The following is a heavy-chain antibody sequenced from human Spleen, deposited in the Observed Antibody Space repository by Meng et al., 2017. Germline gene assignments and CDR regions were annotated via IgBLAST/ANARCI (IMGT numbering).Heavy chain of an antibody. Sequence: ASVKVSCKASGYTFTGYYMHWVRQAPGQGLEWMGRTHPNTGGTNYAQKFQGRVTMTRDTSISAAYMDLSRLTSDDTAVYYCARDAGAAAGPRWGQGTLVTVSS. CDR3: ARDAGAAAGPR. D-gene: IGHD6-13*01. CDR1: GYTFTGYY. V-gene: IGHV1-2*06. CDR2: THPNTGGT. J-gene: IGHJ4*02.